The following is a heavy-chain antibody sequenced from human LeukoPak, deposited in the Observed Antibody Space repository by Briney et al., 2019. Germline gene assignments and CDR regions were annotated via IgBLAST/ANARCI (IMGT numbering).Heavy chain of an antibody. CDR3: ARVRLHYYDSSGYYFDY. CDR1: GGSISSYY. J-gene: IGHJ4*02. CDR2: IYTSGST. V-gene: IGHV4-4*07. D-gene: IGHD3-22*01. Sequence: SETLSLTCTVSGGSISSYYWSWIRQPAGKGLEWIGRIYTSGSTNYNPSLKSRVTISVDRSKNQFSLKLSSVTAADTAVYYCARVRLHYYDSSGYYFDYWGQGTLVTVSS.